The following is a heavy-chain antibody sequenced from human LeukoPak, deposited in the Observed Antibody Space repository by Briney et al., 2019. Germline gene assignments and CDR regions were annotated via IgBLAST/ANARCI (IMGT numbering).Heavy chain of an antibody. J-gene: IGHJ4*02. CDR2: IIPIFGTA. V-gene: IGHV1-69*06. Sequence: WASVKVSCKASGGTFSSYAICWVRPAPGQGLEWMGGIIPIFGTANNTQTFQDRVTITADKSTSTAYMELSSLRFEDTAVYYCARGVREPLDWLSNLVGFSGYYFDYWGQGTLVTVSS. CDR3: ARGVREPLDWLSNLVGFSGYYFDY. CDR1: GGTFSSYA. D-gene: IGHD3-9*01.